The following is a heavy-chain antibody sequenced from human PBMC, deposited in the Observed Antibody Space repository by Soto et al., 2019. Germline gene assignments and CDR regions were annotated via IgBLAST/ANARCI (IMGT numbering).Heavy chain of an antibody. CDR2: ISSSSSYI. V-gene: IGHV3-21*01. CDR3: ARDQPVVVVAATPSYMDV. D-gene: IGHD2-15*01. J-gene: IGHJ6*03. CDR1: GFTFSSYS. Sequence: EVQLVESGGGLVKPGGSLRLSCAASGFTFSSYSMNWVRQGPGKGLEWVSSISSSSSYIYYADSVKGRFTISRDNAKNSLYLQMNSLRAEDTAVYYCARDQPVVVVAATPSYMDVWGKGTTVTVSS.